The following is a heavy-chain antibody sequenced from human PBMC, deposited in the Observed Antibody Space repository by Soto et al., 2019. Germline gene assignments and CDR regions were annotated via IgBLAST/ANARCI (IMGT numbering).Heavy chain of an antibody. CDR3: AKAGDYCTNGVCYGYYFDY. Sequence: GGSLRLSCAASGFTFSSYGMHWVRQAPGKGLEWVAVISYDGSNKYYADSVKGRFTISRDNSKNTLYLQMNSLRAEDTAVYYCAKAGDYCTNGVCYGYYFDYWGQGTLVTVSS. V-gene: IGHV3-30*18. J-gene: IGHJ4*02. D-gene: IGHD2-8*01. CDR2: ISYDGSNK. CDR1: GFTFSSYG.